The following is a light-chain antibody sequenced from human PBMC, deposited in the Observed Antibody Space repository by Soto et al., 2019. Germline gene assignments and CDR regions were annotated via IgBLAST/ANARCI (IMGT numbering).Light chain of an antibody. V-gene: IGKV3-20*01. Sequence: EIVLTQSPGTLSLSPGERATLSCRASQSVSSSYLAWYQQKPGQAPRLVLYGASTRATGVPARFSGSGSGTDFTLTISRLEPEDFAVYYCQQYGSSGTFGQGTKVDIK. J-gene: IGKJ1*01. CDR2: GAS. CDR1: QSVSSSY. CDR3: QQYGSSGT.